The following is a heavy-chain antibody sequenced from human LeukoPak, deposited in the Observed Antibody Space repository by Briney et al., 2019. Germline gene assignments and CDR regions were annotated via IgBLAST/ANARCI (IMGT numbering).Heavy chain of an antibody. Sequence: SETLSLTCAVYGGSFSGYYWSWIRQPPGKGLEWIGEINHSGSTNYNPSLKSRVTISVDTSKNQFSLKLSSVTAADTAVYYCARAGKRITMVRGVSAGVDRRAAFDPWGQGTLVTVSS. CDR2: INHSGST. D-gene: IGHD3-10*01. V-gene: IGHV4-34*01. J-gene: IGHJ5*02. CDR3: ARAGKRITMVRGVSAGVDRRAAFDP. CDR1: GGSFSGYY.